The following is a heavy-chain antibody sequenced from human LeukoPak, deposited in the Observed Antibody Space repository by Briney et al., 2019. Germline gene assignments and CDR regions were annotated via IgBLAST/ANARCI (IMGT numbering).Heavy chain of an antibody. Sequence: ASVKVSCKTSGYTFSNYDIYWVRQAPGQRLECMGWISAYNGDTRYAQILQGRFTVTTDTSTSTAYMELRSLTYDDTAVYYCARAGYCGDAGCRGGSAFDVWGQGTMVTVSS. CDR1: GYTFSNYD. V-gene: IGHV1-18*01. J-gene: IGHJ3*01. CDR2: ISAYNGDT. D-gene: IGHD2-21*01. CDR3: ARAGYCGDAGCRGGSAFDV.